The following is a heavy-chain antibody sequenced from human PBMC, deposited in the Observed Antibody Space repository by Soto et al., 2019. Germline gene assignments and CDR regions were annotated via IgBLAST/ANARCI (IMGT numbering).Heavy chain of an antibody. CDR1: GYTFTGYY. CDR2: INPNSGGT. D-gene: IGHD3-10*01. V-gene: IGHV1-2*02. CDR3: ATDRYYYGSGSYPWFDP. Sequence: QVQLVQSGAEVKKPGASVKVSCKASGYTFTGYYMHWVRQSPGQGLEWMGWINPNSGGTNYAQKFQDRVTMTRDTSISTAYMELSRLRSDDTAVYYCATDRYYYGSGSYPWFDPWGQGPLVTVSS. J-gene: IGHJ5*02.